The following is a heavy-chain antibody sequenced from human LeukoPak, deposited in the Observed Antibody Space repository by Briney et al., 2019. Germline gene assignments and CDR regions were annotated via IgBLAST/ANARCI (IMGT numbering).Heavy chain of an antibody. CDR3: ARTNLGATTSYYYYYYMDV. D-gene: IGHD1-26*01. Sequence: GGSLRLSRAASGFTFSSYWMSWVRQAPGKGLEWVANIKQDGSEKYYVDSVKGRFTISRDNAKNSLYLQMNSLRAEDTAVYYCARTNLGATTSYYYYYYMDVWGKGTTVTVSS. CDR2: IKQDGSEK. J-gene: IGHJ6*03. V-gene: IGHV3-7*01. CDR1: GFTFSSYW.